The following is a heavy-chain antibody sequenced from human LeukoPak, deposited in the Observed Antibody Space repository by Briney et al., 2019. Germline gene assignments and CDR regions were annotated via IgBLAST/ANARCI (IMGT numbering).Heavy chain of an antibody. CDR1: GFTFSSYS. D-gene: IGHD4-17*01. CDR3: ARDLVTVTKGFDI. CDR2: ISSSSSTI. Sequence: GGSLRLSCAASGFTFSSYSMNWVRKAPGKGLEWVSYISSSSSTIYYADSVKGRFTISRDNAKNSLYQQKNSLRAEDTAVYYCARDLVTVTKGFDIWGQGTMVSVSS. J-gene: IGHJ3*02. V-gene: IGHV3-48*04.